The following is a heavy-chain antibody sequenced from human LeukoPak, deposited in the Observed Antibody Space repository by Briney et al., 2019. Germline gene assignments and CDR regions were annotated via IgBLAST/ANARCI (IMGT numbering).Heavy chain of an antibody. CDR1: GFTFRSYD. CDR3: AKVGQNYHILTYYFDY. Sequence: HPGGSLRLSCAVSGFTFRSYDMSWVRQAPGKGLEWVSGISGSGESTYYANSVKGRFTISRDTSKNALYLHMNSLRVEDTAVYYCAKVGQNYHILTYYFDYWGQGTLVTVSS. D-gene: IGHD3-9*01. CDR2: ISGSGEST. J-gene: IGHJ4*02. V-gene: IGHV3-23*01.